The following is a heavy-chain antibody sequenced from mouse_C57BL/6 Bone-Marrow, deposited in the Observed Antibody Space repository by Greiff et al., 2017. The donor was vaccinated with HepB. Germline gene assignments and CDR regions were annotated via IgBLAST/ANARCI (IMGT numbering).Heavy chain of an antibody. Sequence: EVQLQESGGGLVQPGGSLKLSCAASGFTFSDYYMYWVRQTPEKRLEWVAYISNGGGSTYYPDTVKGRFTISRDNAKNTLYLQMSRLKSEDTAMYYCAPLYDDYGAWFAYWGQGTLVTVSA. CDR1: GFTFSDYY. J-gene: IGHJ3*01. V-gene: IGHV5-12*01. CDR3: APLYDDYGAWFAY. D-gene: IGHD2-4*01. CDR2: ISNGGGST.